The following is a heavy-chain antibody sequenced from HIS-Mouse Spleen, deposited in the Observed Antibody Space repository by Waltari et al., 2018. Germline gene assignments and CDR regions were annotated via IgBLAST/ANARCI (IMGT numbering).Heavy chain of an antibody. CDR1: GFTFSSYA. CDR2: ISYDGRNK. J-gene: IGHJ5*02. V-gene: IGHV3-30*04. Sequence: QVQLVESGGGVVQPGRSLRLSCAASGFTFSSYAMHWVRQAPGKGLEWVAVISYDGRNKYYADSVKGRFTISRDNSKNTLYLQMNSLRAEDTAVYYCARELILLTKSWFDPWGQGTLVTVSS. CDR3: ARELILLTKSWFDP. D-gene: IGHD2-8*01.